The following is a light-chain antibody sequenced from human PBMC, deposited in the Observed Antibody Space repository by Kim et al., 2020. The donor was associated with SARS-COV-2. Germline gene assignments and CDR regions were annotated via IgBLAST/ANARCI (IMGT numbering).Light chain of an antibody. CDR1: GGSIANNY. V-gene: IGLV6-57*04. Sequence: NFMLTQPHSVSESPGKTITISCTRSGGSIANNYVQWYQQRPGSAPIIMIYEDNQRPSGVPDRFSGSIDSSSNSASLTISGLKTEDEADYYCHSYDNLNHWVFGGGTQLTVL. CDR3: HSYDNLNHWV. CDR2: EDN. J-gene: IGLJ3*02.